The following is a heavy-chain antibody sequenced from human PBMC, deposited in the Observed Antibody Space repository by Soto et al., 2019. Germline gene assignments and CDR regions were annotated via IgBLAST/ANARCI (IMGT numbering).Heavy chain of an antibody. Sequence: EVQLLESGGGLVQPGGSLRLSCAASGFTLNNYGMSWVRQAPGKGLEWVSAISPNGQGIYYADSVKGRFITSKDNSKNAVFLHMDSLTADDTAVYYCAKDRGYPRHYFHYWGQGTLVTVSS. J-gene: IGHJ4*02. CDR3: AKDRGYPRHYFHY. CDR2: ISPNGQGI. V-gene: IGHV3-23*01. D-gene: IGHD6-13*01. CDR1: GFTLNNYG.